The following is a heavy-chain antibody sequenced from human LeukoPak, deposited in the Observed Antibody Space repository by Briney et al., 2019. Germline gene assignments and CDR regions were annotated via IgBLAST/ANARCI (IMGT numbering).Heavy chain of an antibody. V-gene: IGHV1-46*01. J-gene: IGHJ6*02. Sequence: PEASVKVSCKASGYTFTSYYMHWVRQAPGQGLEWMGIINPSGGSTSYAQKFQGRVTMTRDTSTSTVYTELSSLRSGDTAVYYCARNGGDSSSWSYYYYYYGMNVWGQGTTVTVSS. CDR3: ARNGGDSSSWSYYYYYYGMNV. CDR2: INPSGGST. D-gene: IGHD6-13*01. CDR1: GYTFTSYY.